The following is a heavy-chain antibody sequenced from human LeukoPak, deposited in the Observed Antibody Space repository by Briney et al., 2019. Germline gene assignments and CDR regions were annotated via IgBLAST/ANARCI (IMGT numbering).Heavy chain of an antibody. CDR2: IKRGGSKI. CDR3: ARGAYNSGWNIGH. D-gene: IGHD5-12*01. Sequence: GGPLTLSCAVSGFPFSPFCMTWVRQAPGEGLEWVANIKRGGSKIYYPHSVRGRYTIPRDNAKNSLYLQMHSLRAEDPALYYCARGAYNSGWNIGHWGQGTLVTVSS. V-gene: IGHV3-7*04. CDR1: GFPFSPFC. J-gene: IGHJ4*02.